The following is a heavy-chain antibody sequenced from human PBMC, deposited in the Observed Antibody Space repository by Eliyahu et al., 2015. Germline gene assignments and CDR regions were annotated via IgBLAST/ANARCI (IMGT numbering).Heavy chain of an antibody. CDR1: GGSFXGYY. Sequence: QVQLQQWGAGLLKPSETLSLTCAVYGGSFXGYYWXXIRQPPGKGLEWXGEXNXSGSTNYNPSLKSRVTISVDTSKNQFSLKLSSVTAADTAVYYCARGRIAASGFYYYYGMDVWGQGTTVTVSS. J-gene: IGHJ6*02. CDR3: ARGRIAASGFYYYYGMDV. D-gene: IGHD6-25*01. V-gene: IGHV4-34*01. CDR2: XNXSGST.